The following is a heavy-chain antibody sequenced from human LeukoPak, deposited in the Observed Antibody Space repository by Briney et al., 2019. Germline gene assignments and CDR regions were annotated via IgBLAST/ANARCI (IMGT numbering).Heavy chain of an antibody. V-gene: IGHV4-39*07. D-gene: IGHD6-13*01. CDR1: GGSISSSRYY. Sequence: PSETLSLTCTVSGGSISSSRYYWGWIRQPPGKGLEWIGSIYYSGSTYYNPSLKSRVTISVDTSKNQFSLKLSSVTAADTAVYYCAKGTRLAGLNWFDPWGQGTLVTVSS. CDR2: IYYSGST. J-gene: IGHJ5*02. CDR3: AKGTRLAGLNWFDP.